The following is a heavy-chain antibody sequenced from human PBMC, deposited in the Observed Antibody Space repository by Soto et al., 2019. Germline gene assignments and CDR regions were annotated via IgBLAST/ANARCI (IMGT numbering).Heavy chain of an antibody. CDR1: GFTFSYYW. V-gene: IGHV3-74*01. CDR2: IHSDGSST. Sequence: EVQLVESGGGLVRPGGSLRLSCAASGFTFSYYWMHWVRQAPGKGLVWVSRIHSDGSSTTYADFVKGRFIISRDIARNTVDWLMNRVRVEDTAVYYCARGDRGAFDLWGQGTVVTV. D-gene: IGHD3-16*01. CDR3: ARGDRGAFDL. J-gene: IGHJ3*01.